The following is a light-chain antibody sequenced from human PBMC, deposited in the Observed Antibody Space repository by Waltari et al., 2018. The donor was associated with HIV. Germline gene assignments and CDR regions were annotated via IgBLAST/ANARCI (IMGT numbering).Light chain of an antibody. V-gene: IGLV1-51*01. CDR2: DND. Sequence: QSLLTQPPSVSAAPGQIVTISCSGTHSNIGTNYISWYQHLPGTAPKLIIYDNDKRPSGIPDRFSGSESGTSATLGVSGLQTGDEADYFCGTWDTTLSAVVFGGGTKLTVL. CDR3: GTWDTTLSAVV. CDR1: HSNIGTNY. J-gene: IGLJ2*01.